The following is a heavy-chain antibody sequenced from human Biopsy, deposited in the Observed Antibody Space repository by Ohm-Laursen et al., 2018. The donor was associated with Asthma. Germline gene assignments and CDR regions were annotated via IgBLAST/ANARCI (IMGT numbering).Heavy chain of an antibody. Sequence: SSLRLSCTASGFTFSIYDIHWVRQAPGKGLEWVAVISYDGSSIYYADSVKGRFTIPRDNSKNTLSLQMNSLTAEDTAVYYCAREGVAGTHIEDWGQGTLVTVSS. CDR1: GFTFSIYD. CDR3: AREGVAGTHIED. V-gene: IGHV3-30*19. J-gene: IGHJ4*02. CDR2: ISYDGSSI. D-gene: IGHD6-19*01.